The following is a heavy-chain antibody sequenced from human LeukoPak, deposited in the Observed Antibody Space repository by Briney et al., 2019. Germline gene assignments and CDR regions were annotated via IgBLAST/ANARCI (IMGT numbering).Heavy chain of an antibody. CDR3: AKPIVGATRVGYFDY. D-gene: IGHD1-26*01. CDR2: ISGSGGST. CDR1: GFTFSTYA. Sequence: HPGGSLRLSCAASGFTFSTYAMSWVRQAPGKGLEWVSIISGSGGSTYYADSVKGRFTISRDNSKNTLYLQMNSLRAEDTAVYYCAKPIVGATRVGYFDYWGQGTLVTVSS. J-gene: IGHJ4*02. V-gene: IGHV3-23*01.